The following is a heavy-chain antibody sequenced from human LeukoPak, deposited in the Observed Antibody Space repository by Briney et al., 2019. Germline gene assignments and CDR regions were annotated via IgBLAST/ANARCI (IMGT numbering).Heavy chain of an antibody. CDR3: AKDIRSGFDAFDI. J-gene: IGHJ3*02. D-gene: IGHD6-19*01. CDR1: GFTFSSYA. Sequence: GGXLXLSXXASGFTFSSYAMSWVRQAPGKGLEWVSGISGSGGSTYYADSVKGRFTISRDNAKNSLYPQMNSLRAEDTALYYCAKDIRSGFDAFDIWGQGTMVTVSS. CDR2: ISGSGGST. V-gene: IGHV3-23*01.